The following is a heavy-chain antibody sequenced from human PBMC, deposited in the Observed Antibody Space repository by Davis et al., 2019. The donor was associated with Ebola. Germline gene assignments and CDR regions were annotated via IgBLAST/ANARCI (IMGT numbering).Heavy chain of an antibody. J-gene: IGHJ6*03. CDR1: GFTFSSYA. CDR2: ISGSGGST. D-gene: IGHD3-10*01. V-gene: IGHV3-23*01. Sequence: GESLKISCAASGFTFSSYAMSWVRQAPGKGLEWVSAISGSGGSTYYADSVKGRFTISRDNSKNTLYLQMNSLRAEDTAMYYCAREATVLLWFEELFETRGYSYMDVWGKGTTVTVSS. CDR3: AREATVLLWFEELFETRGYSYMDV.